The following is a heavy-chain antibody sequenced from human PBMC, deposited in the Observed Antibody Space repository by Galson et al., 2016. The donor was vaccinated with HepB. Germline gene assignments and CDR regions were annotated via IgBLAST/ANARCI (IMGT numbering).Heavy chain of an antibody. J-gene: IGHJ6*02. D-gene: IGHD3-10*01. Sequence: SLRLSCAASGFSLDEHTMHWVRQAPGKGLEWVSLISWDGGSTNYADSVKGRFTLSRDNRKNSVYLQMNSLRTEDTALYYCAKNGFPYYFGSGGMDVWGQGTTVTVSS. CDR3: AKNGFPYYFGSGGMDV. CDR1: GFSLDEHT. CDR2: ISWDGGST. V-gene: IGHV3-43*01.